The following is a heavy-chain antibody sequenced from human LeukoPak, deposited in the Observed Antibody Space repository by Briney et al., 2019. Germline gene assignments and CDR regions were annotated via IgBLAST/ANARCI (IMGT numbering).Heavy chain of an antibody. J-gene: IGHJ4*02. CDR1: GFTFSSYA. CDR3: ARDQPLRWLQFGGYFDY. D-gene: IGHD5-24*01. Sequence: GGSLRLSCAASGFTFSSYAMHWVRQAPGKGLEWVAVISYDGSNKYYADSVKGRFTISRDNSKNTLYLQMNSLRAEDTAVYYCARDQPLRWLQFGGYFDYWGQGTLVTVSS. V-gene: IGHV3-30*04. CDR2: ISYDGSNK.